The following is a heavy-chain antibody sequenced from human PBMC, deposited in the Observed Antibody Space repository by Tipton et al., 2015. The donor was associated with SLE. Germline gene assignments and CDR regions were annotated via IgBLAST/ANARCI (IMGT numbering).Heavy chain of an antibody. CDR2: IWYDGSNK. Sequence: SLRLSCAASGFTFSSYGMHWVRQAPGKGLEWVAVIWYDGSNKYYADSVKGRFTISRDNSKNTLYLQMNSLRAEDTAVYYCARDRDIAAAGTVPVAYRGQGTLVTVSS. V-gene: IGHV3-33*01. D-gene: IGHD6-13*01. J-gene: IGHJ4*02. CDR1: GFTFSSYG. CDR3: ARDRDIAAAGTVPVAY.